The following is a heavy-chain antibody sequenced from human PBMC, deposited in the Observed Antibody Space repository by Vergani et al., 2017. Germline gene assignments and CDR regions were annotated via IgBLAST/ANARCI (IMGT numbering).Heavy chain of an antibody. J-gene: IGHJ4*02. V-gene: IGHV1-69*01. CDR2: IIPIFGTA. CDR1: GGTFSSHA. D-gene: IGHD3-3*01. Sequence: QVQLVQSGAEVKKPGSSVKVSCKASGGTFSSHAISWVRQAPGQGLEWMGGIIPIFGTANYAQKFQGRVTITADESTSTAYMELSSLRSEDTAVYYCAGGGITIFGVVMGGSLDGWSQGSLVTVSS. CDR3: AGGGITIFGVVMGGSLDG.